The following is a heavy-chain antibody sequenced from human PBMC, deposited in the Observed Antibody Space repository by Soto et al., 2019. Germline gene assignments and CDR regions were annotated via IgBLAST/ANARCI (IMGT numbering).Heavy chain of an antibody. CDR1: SFIFDNFG. CDR2: ISGSGFKK. V-gene: IGHV3-23*01. J-gene: IGHJ5*02. Sequence: GGSLSPACAATSFIFDNFGMSWVRHAPGKGLEWVSSISGSGFKKYYADSVKGRFTISRDNSKSTVYLELNNLSAEDTAVYHCAKNQGVELVPLATVDWFDPWGQGSVVTVSS. CDR3: AKNQGVELVPLATVDWFDP. D-gene: IGHD1-26*01.